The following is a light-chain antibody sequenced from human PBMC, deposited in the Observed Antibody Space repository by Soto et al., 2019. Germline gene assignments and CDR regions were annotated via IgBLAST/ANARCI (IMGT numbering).Light chain of an antibody. Sequence: DIQMTQSPSSVSASVGDRVTITCRASQGISSWLAWYQQKPGKAPKLLIYAASSLQSGVPSRFSGSGSGTXXXXXIXSXQPEDFATYYCQQANSFPHTFGQGTKLEIK. V-gene: IGKV1-12*01. CDR1: QGISSW. CDR3: QQANSFPHT. CDR2: AAS. J-gene: IGKJ2*01.